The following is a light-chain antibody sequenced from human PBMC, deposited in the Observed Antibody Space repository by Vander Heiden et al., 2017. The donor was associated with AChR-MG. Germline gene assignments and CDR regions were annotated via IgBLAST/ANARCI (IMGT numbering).Light chain of an antibody. CDR2: KVS. Sequence: DIQMTQSPSTLSASVGDRVTITCRASQSLSSWLAWYQQKAGEAPKLLIYKVSNLESGVPSWFSGSGSGTEFTLTISSLQPDDFATYYCQYRRTFGQGTKVEIK. CDR3: QYRRT. V-gene: IGKV1-5*03. J-gene: IGKJ1*01. CDR1: QSLSSW.